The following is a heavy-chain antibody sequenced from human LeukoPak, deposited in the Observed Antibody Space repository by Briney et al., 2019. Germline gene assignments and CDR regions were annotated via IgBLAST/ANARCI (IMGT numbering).Heavy chain of an antibody. CDR1: GGSISSYY. Sequence: SETLSLTCTVSGGSISSYYWSWIRQPPGKGLEWIGYIYYSGSTNYNPSLKSRITISVDTSKNQFSLKLSPVTAADTAVYYCARWGPTYYYDSSGYYGTFDYWGQGTLVTVSS. V-gene: IGHV4-59*08. J-gene: IGHJ4*02. CDR2: IYYSGST. D-gene: IGHD3-22*01. CDR3: ARWGPTYYYDSSGYYGTFDY.